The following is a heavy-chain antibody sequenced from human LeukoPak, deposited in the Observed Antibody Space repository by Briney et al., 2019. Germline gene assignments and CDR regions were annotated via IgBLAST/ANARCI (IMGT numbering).Heavy chain of an antibody. Sequence: SETLSLTCAVYGGSFSGYYWSWIRQPPGKGLEWIGEINHSGSTNYNPSLKSRVTISVDTSKNQFSLKLSSVTAADTAVYYCARPGDYYDFWSGYTPWFYWGQGTLVTVSS. CDR1: GGSFSGYY. V-gene: IGHV4-34*01. CDR3: ARPGDYYDFWSGYTPWFY. J-gene: IGHJ4*02. D-gene: IGHD3-3*01. CDR2: INHSGST.